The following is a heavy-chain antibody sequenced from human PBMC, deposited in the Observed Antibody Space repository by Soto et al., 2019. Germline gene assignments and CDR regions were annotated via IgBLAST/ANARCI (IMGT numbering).Heavy chain of an antibody. J-gene: IGHJ4*02. V-gene: IGHV1-69*08. CDR1: GGTFSPYT. D-gene: IGHD3-10*01. Sequence: QVQLVQSGAEVKKPGSSVKVSCKASGGTFSPYTINWVRQAAGRGLEWMGRIIPFHGVTNYAQKFHDRVTITADKSTRTACMELSGLRFEDTAMYYCTRDWEITVSTWSFGGFWGRGTLVTVSS. CDR2: IIPFHGVT. CDR3: TRDWEITVSTWSFGGF.